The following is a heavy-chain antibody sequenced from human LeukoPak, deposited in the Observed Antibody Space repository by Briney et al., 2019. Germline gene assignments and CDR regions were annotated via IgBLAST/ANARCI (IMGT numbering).Heavy chain of an antibody. CDR3: ARAIVVVVAASWTRYNWFDP. CDR1: GYTFTSYG. CDR2: INPNSGGT. V-gene: IGHV1-2*02. D-gene: IGHD2-15*01. J-gene: IGHJ5*02. Sequence: ASVKVSCKASGYTFTSYGISWVRQAPGQGLEWMGWINPNSGGTNYAQKFQGRVTMTRDTSISTAYMELSRLRSDDTAVYYCARAIVVVVAASWTRYNWFDPWGQGTLVTVSS.